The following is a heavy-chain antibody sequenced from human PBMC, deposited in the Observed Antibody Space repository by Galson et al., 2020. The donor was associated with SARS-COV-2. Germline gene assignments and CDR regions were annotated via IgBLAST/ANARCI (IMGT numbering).Heavy chain of an antibody. V-gene: IGHV3-53*01. Sequence: GGSLRLSCAASGLTVSSNYMSWVRQAPGKGLECVSVIYSGGSTYYADSVKGRFTISRDNSENTLYLQMNSLRAEDTAVYYCARGDSYYYGMDVWGQGTTVTVSS. CDR3: ARGDSYYYGMDV. J-gene: IGHJ6*02. CDR1: GLTVSSNY. CDR2: IYSGGST.